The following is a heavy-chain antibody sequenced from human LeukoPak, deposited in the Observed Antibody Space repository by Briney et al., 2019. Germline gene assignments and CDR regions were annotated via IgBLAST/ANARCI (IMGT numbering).Heavy chain of an antibody. Sequence: GGSLRLSCAASGFTFSSYAMRWVRQAPGKGLEWVAVISYDGSNKYYADSVKGRFTISRDNSKNTQYLQMNSLRAEDTAVYYCARAEEGFLDYWGQGTLVTVSS. D-gene: IGHD2-21*01. CDR2: ISYDGSNK. CDR3: ARAEEGFLDY. J-gene: IGHJ4*02. V-gene: IGHV3-30*04. CDR1: GFTFSSYA.